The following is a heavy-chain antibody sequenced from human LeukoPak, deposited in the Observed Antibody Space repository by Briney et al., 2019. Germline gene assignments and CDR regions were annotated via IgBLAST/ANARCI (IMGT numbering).Heavy chain of an antibody. CDR2: ISSSGSTI. D-gene: IGHD6-13*01. Sequence: GGSLRLSCAASGFTFSSYEMNWVRQALGKGLEWVSYISSSGSTIYYADSVKGRFTISRDNAKNSLYLQMNSLRAEDTAVYYCARGYSSQFDYWGQGTLVTVSS. CDR3: ARGYSSQFDY. V-gene: IGHV3-48*03. CDR1: GFTFSSYE. J-gene: IGHJ4*02.